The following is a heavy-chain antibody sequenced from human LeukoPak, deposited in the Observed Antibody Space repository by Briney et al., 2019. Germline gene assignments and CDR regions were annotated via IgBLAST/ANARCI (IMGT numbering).Heavy chain of an antibody. Sequence: ASVKVSCKASGYTFTGYYMHWVRQAPGQGLEWMGWINPNSGGTNYAQKFQGRVTMTRDTSISTAYMELSRLRSDDTAVYYCARVRAYSSGWTTKITYFQHWGQGTLVTVSS. CDR1: GYTFTGYY. CDR2: INPNSGGT. CDR3: ARVRAYSSGWTTKITYFQH. J-gene: IGHJ1*01. V-gene: IGHV1-2*02. D-gene: IGHD6-19*01.